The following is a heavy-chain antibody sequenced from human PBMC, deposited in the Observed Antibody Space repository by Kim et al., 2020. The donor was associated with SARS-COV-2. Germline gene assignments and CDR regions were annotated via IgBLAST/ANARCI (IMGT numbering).Heavy chain of an antibody. V-gene: IGHV3-23*01. D-gene: IGHD3-3*01. CDR2: IRTNGDST. CDR3: ARVYYGFDM. CDR1: GFTFSNYA. Sequence: GGSLRLSCAASGFTFSNYAMNWVRQAPGKGLEGVSGIRTNGDSTYYADSVKGRFTISRDNSKNTLYLQINSLRTEDTAVYYCARVYYGFDMWGQGTMVTVSS. J-gene: IGHJ3*02.